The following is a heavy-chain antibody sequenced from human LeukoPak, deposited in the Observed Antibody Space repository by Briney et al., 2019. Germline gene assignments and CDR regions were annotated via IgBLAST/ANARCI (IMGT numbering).Heavy chain of an antibody. CDR1: GGSISGYY. CDR3: ARYSSLNPNWFDP. J-gene: IGHJ5*02. V-gene: IGHV4-34*01. D-gene: IGHD6-13*01. CDR2: INHSGST. Sequence: SETLSLTCTVSGGSISGYYWSWIRQPPGKGLEWIGEINHSGSTNYNPSLKSRVTISVDTSKNQFSLKLSSVTAADTAVYYCARYSSLNPNWFDPWGQGTLVTVSS.